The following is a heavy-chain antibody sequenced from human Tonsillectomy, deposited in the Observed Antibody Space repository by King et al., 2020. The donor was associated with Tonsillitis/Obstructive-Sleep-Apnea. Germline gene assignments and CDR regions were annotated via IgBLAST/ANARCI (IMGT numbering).Heavy chain of an antibody. CDR2: ISGSGGST. CDR1: GFTFSTYA. Sequence: VQLVESGGGLVQPGGSLRLSCAASGFTFSTYAMSWVRQAPGKGLDWVSAISGSGGSTYYADSVKGRFTISRDNSKNTLYLQMNSLRAEDTAVYYCAKPRSGGVTVIPNAFDIWGQGTMVTVSS. CDR3: AKPRSGGVTVIPNAFDI. D-gene: IGHD3-16*02. V-gene: IGHV3-23*04. J-gene: IGHJ3*02.